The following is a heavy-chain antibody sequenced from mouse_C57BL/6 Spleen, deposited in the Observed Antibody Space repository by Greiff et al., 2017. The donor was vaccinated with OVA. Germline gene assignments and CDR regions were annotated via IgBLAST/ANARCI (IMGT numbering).Heavy chain of an antibody. V-gene: IGHV1-64*01. CDR1: GYTFTSYW. J-gene: IGHJ4*01. D-gene: IGHD1-1*01. Sequence: LVESGAELVKPGASVKLSCKASGYTFTSYWMHWVKQRPGQGLEWIGMIHPNSGSTNYNEKFKSKATLTVDKSSSTAYMQLSSLTSEDSAVYYCARSATVEGSCAMDYWGQGTSVTVSS. CDR3: ARSATVEGSCAMDY. CDR2: IHPNSGST.